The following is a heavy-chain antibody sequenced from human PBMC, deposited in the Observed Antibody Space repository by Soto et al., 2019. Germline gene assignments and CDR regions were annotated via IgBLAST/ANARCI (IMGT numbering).Heavy chain of an antibody. CDR2: ISGSGGST. CDR3: AKAMIAAAGELNWFDP. J-gene: IGHJ5*02. D-gene: IGHD6-13*01. CDR1: GFTFSSYA. V-gene: IGHV3-23*01. Sequence: GGSLSLSCAASGFTFSSYAMSWVRQAPGKGLEWVSAISGSGGSTYYADSVKGRFTISRDNSKNTLYLQMNSLRAEDTAVYYCAKAMIAAAGELNWFDPWGQGTLVTVSS.